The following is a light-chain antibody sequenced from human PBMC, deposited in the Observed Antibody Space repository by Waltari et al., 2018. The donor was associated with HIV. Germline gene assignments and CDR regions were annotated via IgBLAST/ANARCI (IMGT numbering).Light chain of an antibody. CDR1: NSDIGGYNY. V-gene: IGLV2-14*01. Sequence: QSALTQPASVSESPGQSITISCTGTNSDIGGYNYVSWYQQHPGKAPKLMIYEVNNRPSGVSNRFSGSKSGNTASLAISGLLAEDEADYYCSSYTGNNTLVFGTGTRVTVL. J-gene: IGLJ1*01. CDR2: EVN. CDR3: SSYTGNNTLV.